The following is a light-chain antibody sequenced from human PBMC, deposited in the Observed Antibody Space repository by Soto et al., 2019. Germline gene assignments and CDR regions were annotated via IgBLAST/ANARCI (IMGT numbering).Light chain of an antibody. CDR2: GAS. CDR1: QSVRSN. V-gene: IGKV3-15*01. J-gene: IGKJ1*01. Sequence: EIVMTQSPATLSVSPGERATRSFRASQSVRSNLAWYKQKPGQSPRLLIYGASTRATGIPARFSGSGSGTEFTLTISRLEPEDSAVYYCQQYGSSGTFGHGTKVDI. CDR3: QQYGSSGT.